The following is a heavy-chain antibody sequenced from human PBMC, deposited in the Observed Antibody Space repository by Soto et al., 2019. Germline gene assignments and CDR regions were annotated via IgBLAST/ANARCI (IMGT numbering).Heavy chain of an antibody. CDR1: GFTFSSYA. D-gene: IGHD3-22*01. V-gene: IGHV3-30-3*01. CDR3: ARDYYDSSGYFGPHDY. J-gene: IGHJ4*02. CDR2: ISYDGSNK. Sequence: PGGSLRLSCAASGFTFSSYAMHWVRQAPGKGLEWVAVISYDGSNKYYADSVKGRFTISRDNSKNTLYLQMNSLRAEDTAVYYYARDYYDSSGYFGPHDYWGQGTLVTVSS.